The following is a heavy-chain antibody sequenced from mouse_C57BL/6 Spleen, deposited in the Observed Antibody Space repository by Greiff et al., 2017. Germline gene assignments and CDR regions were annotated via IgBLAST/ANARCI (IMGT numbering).Heavy chain of an antibody. J-gene: IGHJ2*01. CDR1: GYTFTEST. CDR2: FYPGSGSI. CDR3: ARHAEGYGSSRPLFDY. D-gene: IGHD1-1*01. Sequence: QVQLQQSGAELVKPGASVKLSCKASGYTFTESTIHWVKQRSGQGLEWIGWFYPGSGSIKYNEKFKDKATLTADKSSSTVYMELSRLTSEDSAVYFCARHAEGYGSSRPLFDYWGQGTTLTVSS. V-gene: IGHV1-62-2*01.